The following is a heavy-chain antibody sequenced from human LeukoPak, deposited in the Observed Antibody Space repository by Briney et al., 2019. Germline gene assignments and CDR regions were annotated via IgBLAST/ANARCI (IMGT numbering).Heavy chain of an antibody. CDR3: TRHKRWLQFPDAFDV. CDR2: TYHSGNT. CDR1: GGPIRDFY. D-gene: IGHD5-24*01. Sequence: SETLFLTCTVSGGPIRDFYWSWIRLPPGKGLEWIGYTYHSGNTSYNPSLESRVAISVDMSKSQFSLELSSVTAADTAIYYCTRHKRWLQFPDAFDVWGRGTMVTVSS. V-gene: IGHV4-59*08. J-gene: IGHJ3*01.